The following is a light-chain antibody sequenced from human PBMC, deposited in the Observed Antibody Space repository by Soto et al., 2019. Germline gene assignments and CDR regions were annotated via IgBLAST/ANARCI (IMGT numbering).Light chain of an antibody. CDR2: DTS. V-gene: IGKV3-15*01. CDR3: QQYVHWPPGT. J-gene: IGKJ1*01. CDR1: QSVSSS. Sequence: DIVMTQSPDSLAVSLGDMATINCRASQSVSSSLAWYQQRPGQAPRLLIYDTSTRAAGIAARFSGSGSGTEFTLTISSLQSEDFAVYYCQQYVHWPPGTFGQGTKVDIK.